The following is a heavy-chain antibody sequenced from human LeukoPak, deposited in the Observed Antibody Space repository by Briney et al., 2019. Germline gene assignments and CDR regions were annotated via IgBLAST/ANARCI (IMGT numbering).Heavy chain of an antibody. V-gene: IGHV3-9*01. J-gene: IGHJ4*02. D-gene: IGHD3-10*01. CDR2: ISWNSGSI. Sequence: GGSLRLSCAASGFTFSSRWMHWVRQAPGKGLEWVSGISWNSGSIGYADSVKGRFTISRDNAKNSLYLQMNSLRAEDTALYYCAKDSMVRGVPVYFDYWGQGTLVTVSS. CDR1: GFTFSSRW. CDR3: AKDSMVRGVPVYFDY.